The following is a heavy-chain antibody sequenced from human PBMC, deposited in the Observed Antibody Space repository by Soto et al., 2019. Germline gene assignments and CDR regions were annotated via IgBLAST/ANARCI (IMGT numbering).Heavy chain of an antibody. Sequence: SETLSLTCTVSGGSMSSYFWSWIRQPPGRGLEWIGYISDSGSTNYKTSLKSRVTISVDASKNQFSLKVTSVTAADTAVYYCARGGSSSWYGFYFFDNWGPGTLVTVSS. CDR3: ARGGSSSWYGFYFFDN. J-gene: IGHJ4*02. V-gene: IGHV4-59*12. CDR2: ISDSGST. CDR1: GGSMSSYF. D-gene: IGHD6-13*01.